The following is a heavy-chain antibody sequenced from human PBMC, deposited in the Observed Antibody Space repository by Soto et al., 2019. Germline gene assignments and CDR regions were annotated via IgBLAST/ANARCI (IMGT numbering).Heavy chain of an antibody. CDR2: IYYSGST. CDR1: GSSISSSSYY. CDR3: ARHYRDYYGSGSKNYYYMDV. D-gene: IGHD3-10*01. V-gene: IGHV4-61*05. Sequence: TETLSLTCTVSGSSISSSSYYWSWIRQPPGKGIGWIGYIYYSGSTNYNTSLKSRVTISVDTSKNQSSLKMSSVTAADTAVYYCARHYRDYYGSGSKNYYYMDVWGKGTTVTVSS. J-gene: IGHJ6*03.